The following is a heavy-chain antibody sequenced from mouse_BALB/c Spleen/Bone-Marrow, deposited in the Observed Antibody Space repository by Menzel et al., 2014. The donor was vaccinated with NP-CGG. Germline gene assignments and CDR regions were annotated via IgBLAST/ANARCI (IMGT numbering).Heavy chain of an antibody. D-gene: IGHD2-1*01. CDR3: AREGNYDGNSWIDY. CDR2: INPRTGYT. V-gene: IGHV1-7*01. J-gene: IGHJ3*01. Sequence: VQLQQSGAELAKPGASVKMSCTTSGFNFTTSCMHWVKQRPEQGLEWIGYINPRTGYTEYNQKFKDKATLTADKSSSTAYMQLSSLTSEEFAVYYCAREGNYDGNSWIDYWGQGTSVTVSA. CDR1: GFNFTTSC.